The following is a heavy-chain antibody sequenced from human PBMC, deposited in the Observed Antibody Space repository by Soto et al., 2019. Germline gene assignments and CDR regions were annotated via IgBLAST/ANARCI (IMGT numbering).Heavy chain of an antibody. CDR3: ARSACSDTSCYQGGFDS. CDR1: GFTFSNFW. CDR2: IDSDGSST. J-gene: IGHJ4*02. Sequence: VQLVESGGGLVQPGGSLRLSCAASGFTFSNFWMHWVRQGPGKGPVWVSRIDSDGSSTRYADSVKGRFTISRDNGKNTLYLQMNSLRAEDTAVYYCARSACSDTSCYQGGFDSWGQGTLVTVSS. D-gene: IGHD2-2*01. V-gene: IGHV3-74*01.